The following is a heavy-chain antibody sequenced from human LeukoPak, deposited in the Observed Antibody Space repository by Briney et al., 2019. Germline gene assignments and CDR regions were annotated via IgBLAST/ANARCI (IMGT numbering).Heavy chain of an antibody. Sequence: SETLSLTCAVYGGSFSGYYWSWIRQPPGKGLEWIGEINHSGSTNYNPSLKSRVTISVDTSKNQFSLRLNSVTAADTAVYYCAIKLETAANYFDFWGQGTLVTVSS. CDR2: INHSGST. D-gene: IGHD1-1*01. CDR1: GGSFSGYY. V-gene: IGHV4-34*01. J-gene: IGHJ4*02. CDR3: AIKLETAANYFDF.